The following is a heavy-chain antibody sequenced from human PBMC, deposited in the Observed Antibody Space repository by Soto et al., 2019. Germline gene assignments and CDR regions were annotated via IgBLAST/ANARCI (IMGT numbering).Heavy chain of an antibody. V-gene: IGHV4-59*01. CDR1: GGSISSYY. D-gene: IGHD1-26*01. J-gene: IGHJ4*02. Sequence: SETLSLTCTVSGGSISSYYWSWIRQPPGKGLEWIGYIYYSGSTNYNPSLKSRVTISVDTSKNQFSLKVSSVTAADTAVYYCARRYGGNFDYWGQVTLVTVSS. CDR2: IYYSGST. CDR3: ARRYGGNFDY.